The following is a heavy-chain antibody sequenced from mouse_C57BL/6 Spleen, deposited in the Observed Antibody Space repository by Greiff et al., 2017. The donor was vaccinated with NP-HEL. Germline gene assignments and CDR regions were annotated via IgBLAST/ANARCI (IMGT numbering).Heavy chain of an antibody. D-gene: IGHD4-1*01. CDR1: GYAFSSSW. V-gene: IGHV1-82*01. CDR2: IYPGDGDT. J-gene: IGHJ1*03. CDR3: AGTRVHWYFDV. Sequence: QVQLQQSGPELVKPGASVKISCKASGYAFSSSWMNWVKQRPGKGLEWIGRIYPGDGDTNYNGKFKGKATLTADKSSSTAYMQLSSLTSEDSAVYFCAGTRVHWYFDVWGTGTTVTVSS.